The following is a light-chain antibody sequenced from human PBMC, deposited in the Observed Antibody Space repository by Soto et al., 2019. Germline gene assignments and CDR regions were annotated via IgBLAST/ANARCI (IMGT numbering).Light chain of an antibody. J-gene: IGKJ1*01. CDR3: QQYNSYS. CDR2: GTS. Sequence: DIQMTQSPSSLSASVGDRVAITCRASQSINSNLNWYQQKPGKAPKLLMYGTSSLESGVPSRFSGSGSGTDFTLTISSLQPDDFATYYCQQYNSYSFGQGTKVDI. CDR1: QSINSN. V-gene: IGKV1-39*01.